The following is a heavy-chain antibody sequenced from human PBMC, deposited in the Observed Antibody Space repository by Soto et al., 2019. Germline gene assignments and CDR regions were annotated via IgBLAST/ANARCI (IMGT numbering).Heavy chain of an antibody. D-gene: IGHD3-16*01. CDR3: AKGGHIDF. V-gene: IGHV3-7*03. Sequence: PGGSLRLSCVASGFSFSTYWMGWVRQVPGTGLEWVANIKADGSETHYVDSVRGRFTISRDNAKTSLYLQVNSLRAEDTAVYYCAKGGHIDFCGQGTLVTVSS. CDR2: IKADGSET. J-gene: IGHJ4*02. CDR1: GFSFSTYW.